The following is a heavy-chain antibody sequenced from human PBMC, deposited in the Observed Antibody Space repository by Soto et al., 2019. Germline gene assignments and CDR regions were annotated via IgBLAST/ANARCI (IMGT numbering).Heavy chain of an antibody. J-gene: IGHJ1*01. V-gene: IGHV2-5*02. D-gene: IGHD6-19*01. CDR2: IYWDDDK. CDR1: GFSLSTSGVG. Sequence: QITLKESGPTLVKPTQTLTLTCTFSGFSLSTSGVGVGWIRQPPGKALEWLALIYWDDDKRYSPSLKSRLNSAKDTYKNQEVLTMTNMDPVDTATYYCAHRHGYSSGLYPGSEYFQHWGQGTLVTVSS. CDR3: AHRHGYSSGLYPGSEYFQH.